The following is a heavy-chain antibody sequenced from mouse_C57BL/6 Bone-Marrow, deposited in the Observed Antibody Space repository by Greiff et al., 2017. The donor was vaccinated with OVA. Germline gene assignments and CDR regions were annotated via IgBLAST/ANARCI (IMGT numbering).Heavy chain of an antibody. CDR1: GYTFTDYE. CDR2: IDPETGGT. J-gene: IGHJ2*01. CDR3: TRSLYYSDY. V-gene: IGHV1-15*01. Sequence: VQLQQSGAELVRPGASVTLSCKASGYTFTDYEMHWVKQTPVHGLEWIGAIDPETGGTAYNQKFKGKAILTADKSSSTSYMELRSLTSEDSAVYSCTRSLYYSDYWGQGTTLTVSS. D-gene: IGHD6-1*01.